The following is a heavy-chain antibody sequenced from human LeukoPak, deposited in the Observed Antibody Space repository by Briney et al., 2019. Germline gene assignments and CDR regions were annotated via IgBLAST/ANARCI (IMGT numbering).Heavy chain of an antibody. Sequence: GASVKVSCKVSGYTLTELSMHWVRQAPGQGLEWMGWISAYNGNTHYAQKVQDRVTMTTDTSTSTAYMELRSLRSDDTAVYYCAREGGPTGGAQDYWGQGTLVTVSS. CDR1: GYTLTELS. V-gene: IGHV1-18*01. D-gene: IGHD1-1*01. CDR2: ISAYNGNT. J-gene: IGHJ4*02. CDR3: AREGGPTGGAQDY.